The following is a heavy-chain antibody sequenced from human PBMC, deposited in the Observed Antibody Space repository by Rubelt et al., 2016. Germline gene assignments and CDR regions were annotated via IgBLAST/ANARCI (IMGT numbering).Heavy chain of an antibody. J-gene: IGHJ4*02. CDR1: GYTFTSYY. V-gene: IGHV1-46*01. CDR2: INPSGGST. CDR3: ARTKTVEMATIPLAY. D-gene: IGHD5-24*01. Sequence: QVQLVQSGAEVKKPGASVKVSCKASGYTFTSYYMHWVRQAPGQGLEWMGIINPSGGSTSYAQKFQGRVTVTRDTATSTVYMELRSLRSEDTAVYYCARTKTVEMATIPLAYWGQETLVTVSS.